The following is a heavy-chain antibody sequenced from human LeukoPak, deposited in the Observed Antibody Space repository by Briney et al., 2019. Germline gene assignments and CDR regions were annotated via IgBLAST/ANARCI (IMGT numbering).Heavy chain of an antibody. CDR1: GFTFSSHG. CDR3: ARDRITMVRGVIPPLQP. J-gene: IGHJ4*02. CDR2: IWYDGSNK. D-gene: IGHD3-10*01. Sequence: PGGSLRLSCAASGFTFSSHGMHWVRQAPGKGLEWVAVIWYDGSNKYYADSVKGRFTISRDNSKNTLYLQMNSLRAEDTAVYYCARDRITMVRGVIPPLQPWGQGTLVTVSS. V-gene: IGHV3-33*01.